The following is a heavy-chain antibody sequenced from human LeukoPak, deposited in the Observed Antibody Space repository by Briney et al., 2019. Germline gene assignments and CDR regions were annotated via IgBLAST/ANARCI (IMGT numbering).Heavy chain of an antibody. Sequence: GSSVKLSCKASGGTFSSYAISWVRQAPGQGLEWMGGIIPIFGTANYAQKCQGRVTITTDESTSTAYMELSRLRSEDTAVYFCARALHYYYYYMDGWGKGTTVTVSS. CDR2: IIPIFGTA. CDR1: GGTFSSYA. J-gene: IGHJ6*03. V-gene: IGHV1-69*05. CDR3: ARALHYYYYYMDG.